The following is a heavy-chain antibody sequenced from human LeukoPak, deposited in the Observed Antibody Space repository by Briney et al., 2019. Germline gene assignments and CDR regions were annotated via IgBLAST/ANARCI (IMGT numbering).Heavy chain of an antibody. D-gene: IGHD5-18*01. CDR2: IFYSGST. V-gene: IGHV4-4*02. Sequence: PSETLSLTCAVSSDSIFSTNWWSWVRQPPGKGLEWIGQIFYSGSTSYSPSLKSRVTISMDKSKNQFSLKLSSVTAADTAVYYCAREGGYSYGYLDSWGQGTLVTVSS. CDR3: AREGGYSYGYLDS. CDR1: SDSIFSTNW. J-gene: IGHJ5*01.